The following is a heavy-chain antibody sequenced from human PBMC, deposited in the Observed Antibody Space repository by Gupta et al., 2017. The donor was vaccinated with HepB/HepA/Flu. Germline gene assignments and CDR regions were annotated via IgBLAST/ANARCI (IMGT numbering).Heavy chain of an antibody. Sequence: VQLVESGGGVVQPGRSLRLSCAASGFTFSNYAMNWVRQAPGKGLEWVAGISNDGSNKNYADSVKGRFTISRDNSKNTLYLQVHSLRGEDTAVYYCARAPAVAVHLDYWGKGTLVTVSS. D-gene: IGHD6-19*01. J-gene: IGHJ4*02. CDR3: ARAPAVAVHLDY. V-gene: IGHV3-30-3*01. CDR1: GFTFSNYA. CDR2: ISNDGSNK.